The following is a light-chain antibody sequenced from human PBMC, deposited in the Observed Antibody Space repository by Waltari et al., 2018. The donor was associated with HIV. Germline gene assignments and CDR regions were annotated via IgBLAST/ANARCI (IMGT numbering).Light chain of an antibody. CDR1: SSDIGGYNS. Sequence: QAALTQPASVSGSPGQSITISCTVTSSDIGGYNSVSWYQQHPGTAPKLMIFDARNRPSGISNRFSGSKSGNTASLTISGLQADDEAHYFCSSFSITTTLVVFGGGTKLTVL. CDR3: SSFSITTTLVV. CDR2: DAR. V-gene: IGLV2-14*03. J-gene: IGLJ2*01.